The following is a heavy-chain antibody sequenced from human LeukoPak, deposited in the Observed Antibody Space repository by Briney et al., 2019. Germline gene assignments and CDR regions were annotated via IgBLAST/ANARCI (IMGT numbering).Heavy chain of an antibody. Sequence: SETLSLTCAVSGGSISSGGYSWSWIRQPPGKGLEWIGYIYHSGSTYYNPSLKSRVTISVDTSKNQFSLKLSSVTAADTAVYYCASLRRPNIQGGRRWGQGTLVTVSS. CDR2: IYHSGST. CDR3: ASLRRPNIQGGRR. J-gene: IGHJ4*02. V-gene: IGHV4-30-2*01. D-gene: IGHD1-1*01. CDR1: GGSISSGGYS.